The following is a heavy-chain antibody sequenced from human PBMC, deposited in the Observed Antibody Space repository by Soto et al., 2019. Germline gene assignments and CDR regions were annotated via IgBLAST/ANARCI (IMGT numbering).Heavy chain of an antibody. J-gene: IGHJ4*02. V-gene: IGHV4-4*02. CDR3: ARSPLVNGGYYHFDY. D-gene: IGHD3-22*01. Sequence: QVQLQESGPGLVKPSGTLSLTCGVSGGSISSSNWWSWVRQPPGEGLEWIGERYHRGSTNYNPSLKGRVTISVDKSKNQLSLRLSSVTAADTAVYYCARSPLVNGGYYHFDYWGQGTLVTVSS. CDR1: GGSISSSNW. CDR2: RYHRGST.